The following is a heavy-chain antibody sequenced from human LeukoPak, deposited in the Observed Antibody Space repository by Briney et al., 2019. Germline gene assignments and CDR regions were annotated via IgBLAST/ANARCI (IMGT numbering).Heavy chain of an antibody. CDR1: GGSISSSSYY. Sequence: SETLSLTCTVSGGSISSSSYYWGWIRQPPGKGLEWIGSIYYSGSTYYNPSLKSRVTISVDTSKNQFSLKLSSVTAADTAVYYCARGRDYDYVWGSYRYPNYYYYYMDVWGKGTTVTVSS. J-gene: IGHJ6*03. V-gene: IGHV4-39*01. CDR3: ARGRDYDYVWGSYRYPNYYYYYMDV. CDR2: IYYSGST. D-gene: IGHD3-16*02.